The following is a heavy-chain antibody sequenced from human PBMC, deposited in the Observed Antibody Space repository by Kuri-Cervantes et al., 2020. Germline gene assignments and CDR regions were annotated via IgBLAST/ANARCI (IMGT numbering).Heavy chain of an antibody. D-gene: IGHD4-17*01. CDR2: ISSSSSYI. Sequence: GGSLRLSCAASGFTFSSYSMNWVRQAPGKGLEWVSSISSSSSYIYYADSVKGRFTISRDNAENSLYLQMNSLRAEDTAVYYCAREGGYGDYIRDYGMDVWGQGTTVTVSS. V-gene: IGHV3-21*01. CDR1: GFTFSSYS. J-gene: IGHJ6*02. CDR3: AREGGYGDYIRDYGMDV.